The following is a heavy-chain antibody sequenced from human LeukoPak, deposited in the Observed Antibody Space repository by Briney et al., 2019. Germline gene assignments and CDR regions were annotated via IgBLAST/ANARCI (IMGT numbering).Heavy chain of an antibody. CDR2: ISSSSSYI. Sequence: PGGSLRLSCAASGLTFSSYSMNWVRQAPGKGLEWVSSISSSSSYIYYADSVKGRFTISRDNAKNSLYLQMNSLRVEDTAMYYCARDGLRRPPTPYCGGDCPLDYWGQGTLVSVSS. J-gene: IGHJ4*02. D-gene: IGHD2-21*02. CDR1: GLTFSSYS. CDR3: ARDGLRRPPTPYCGGDCPLDY. V-gene: IGHV3-21*04.